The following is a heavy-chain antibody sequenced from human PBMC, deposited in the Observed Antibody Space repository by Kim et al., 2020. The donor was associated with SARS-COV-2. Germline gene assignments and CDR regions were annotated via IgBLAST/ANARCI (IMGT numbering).Heavy chain of an antibody. Sequence: GETIYAQKFQGRVTMTEDTSKDTAYLELSSLRSEDTAVYYCATDILAGQNWGQGTLVTVSS. V-gene: IGHV1-24*01. CDR3: ATDILAGQN. CDR2: GET. J-gene: IGHJ4*02.